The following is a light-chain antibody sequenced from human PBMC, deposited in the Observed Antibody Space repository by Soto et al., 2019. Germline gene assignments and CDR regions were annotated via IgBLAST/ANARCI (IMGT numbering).Light chain of an antibody. CDR3: QQRGNWPQT. CDR1: QSVNSY. Sequence: EVVLTQSPATLSLSPGEGATLSCRASQSVNSYLAWYQQKPGQAPRLLIYDASNRATGIPARFSGSGSGTDFTLTISSLEPEDFAGYYCQQRGNWPQTFGQGTKVEIK. J-gene: IGKJ1*01. CDR2: DAS. V-gene: IGKV3-11*01.